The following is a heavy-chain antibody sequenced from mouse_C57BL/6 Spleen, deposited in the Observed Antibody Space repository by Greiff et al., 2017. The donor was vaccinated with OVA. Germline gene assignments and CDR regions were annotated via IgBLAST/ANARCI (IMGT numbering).Heavy chain of an antibody. J-gene: IGHJ3*01. D-gene: IGHD2-2*01. CDR3: AKIYYGYDGLAY. Sequence: VQLQQPGAELVRPGTSVKLSCKASGYTFTSYWMHWVKQRPGQGLEWIGVIDPSDSYTNYNQKFKGKATLTVDTSSSTAYMQLSSLTSEDSAVYYCAKIYYGYDGLAYWGQGTLVTVSA. CDR1: GYTFTSYW. CDR2: IDPSDSYT. V-gene: IGHV1-59*01.